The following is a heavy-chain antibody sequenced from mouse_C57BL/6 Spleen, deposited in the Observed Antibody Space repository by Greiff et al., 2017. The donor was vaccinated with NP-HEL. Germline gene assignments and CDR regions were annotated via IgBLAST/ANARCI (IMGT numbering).Heavy chain of an antibody. CDR2: IHPNSGST. V-gene: IGHV1-64*01. CDR3: ARGDGSLYAMDY. D-gene: IGHD2-3*01. CDR1: GYTFTSYW. Sequence: VQLQQPGAELVKPGASVKLSCKASGYTFTSYWMHWVKQRPGQGLEWIGMIHPNSGSTNYNEKFKSKATLTVDKSSSTAYMQLSSLTSEDSAVCYCARGDGSLYAMDYWGQGTSVTVSS. J-gene: IGHJ4*01.